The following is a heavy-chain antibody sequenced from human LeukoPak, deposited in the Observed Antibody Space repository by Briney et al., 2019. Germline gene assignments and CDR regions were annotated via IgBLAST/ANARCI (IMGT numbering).Heavy chain of an antibody. CDR1: GYTFTGYY. CDR2: INTNTGNP. Sequence: ASVKVSCKASGYTFTGYYMHWVRQAPGQGLEWMGWINTNTGNPTYAQGFTGRFVFSLDTSVSTAYLQISSLKAEDTAVYYCARVRGGYSYGFYYYYYMDVWGKGTTVTVSS. V-gene: IGHV7-4-1*02. CDR3: ARVRGGYSYGFYYYYYMDV. D-gene: IGHD5-18*01. J-gene: IGHJ6*03.